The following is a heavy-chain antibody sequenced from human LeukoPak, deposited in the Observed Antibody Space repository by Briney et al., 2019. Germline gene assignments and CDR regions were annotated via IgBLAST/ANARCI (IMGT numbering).Heavy chain of an antibody. V-gene: IGHV4-34*01. Sequence: SETLSLTCAVYGGSFSGNYWTWIRQAPGKGLEYIGEINPSGRISYKSSLKCRLTISIDASKNQFSLHMRSLTAADTAVYYCARGGGTNWIAHLDEGWFDPWGQGTLVTVSS. J-gene: IGHJ5*02. CDR2: INPSGRI. CDR1: GGSFSGNY. CDR3: ARGGGTNWIAHLDEGWFDP. D-gene: IGHD1-20*01.